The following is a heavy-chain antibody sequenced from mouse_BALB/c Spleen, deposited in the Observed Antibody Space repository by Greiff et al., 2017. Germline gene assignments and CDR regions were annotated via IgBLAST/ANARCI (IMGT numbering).Heavy chain of an antibody. J-gene: IGHJ3*01. Sequence: EVKLQESGPSLVKPSQTLSLTCSVTGDSITSGYWNWIRKFPGNKLEYMGYISYSGSTYYNPSLKSRISITRDTSKNQYYLQLNSVTTEDTATYYCAREAYYGPWFAYWGQGTLVTVSA. D-gene: IGHD1-1*02. CDR3: AREAYYGPWFAY. V-gene: IGHV3-8*02. CDR1: GDSITSGY. CDR2: ISYSGST.